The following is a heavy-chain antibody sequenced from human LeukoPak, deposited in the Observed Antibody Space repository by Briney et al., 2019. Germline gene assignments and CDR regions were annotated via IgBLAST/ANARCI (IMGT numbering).Heavy chain of an antibody. CDR1: GWTFSGYL. V-gene: IGHV3-23*01. J-gene: IGHJ4*02. CDR2: INGSGGSP. CDR3: AKGDTTWELPHDD. D-gene: IGHD1-26*01. Sequence: GGSVRLSFAASGWTFSGYLLYGLGQARCRGLDGVSSINGSGGSPYNLDSLKGRFTITRDKSKNTLYLQMNSLRAEDTAVYYCAKGDTTWELPHDDWGQGTLVTVSS.